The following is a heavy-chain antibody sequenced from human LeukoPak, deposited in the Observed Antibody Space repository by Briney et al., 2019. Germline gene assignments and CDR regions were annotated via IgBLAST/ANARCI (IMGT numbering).Heavy chain of an antibody. D-gene: IGHD3-22*01. CDR1: GYSFTSYD. J-gene: IGHJ4*02. CDR3: ARAPLGPYYDNSGTTFDY. V-gene: IGHV1-8*01. CDR2: MNPNTGNT. Sequence: ASVKVSCKAAGYSFTSYDINRVRQATGKGLEWMEWMNPNTGNTGYAQNFQGRVTMTRDTSISTAYMELNSVRFEDTAVYYCARAPLGPYYDNSGTTFDYWGQGTLVTVSS.